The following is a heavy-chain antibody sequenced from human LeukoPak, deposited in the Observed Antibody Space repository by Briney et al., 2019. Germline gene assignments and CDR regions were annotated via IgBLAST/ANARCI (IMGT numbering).Heavy chain of an antibody. CDR1: GFTVSSDY. CDR3: ARDRGGWIDY. J-gene: IGHJ4*02. CDR2: IYSGGST. Sequence: GGSLRLSCAASGFTVSSDYMSWVRQAPGKGLEWVSVIYSGGSTYYADSVKGRFTISRDNSKNTLYPQMNSLRAEDTAVYYCARDRGGWIDYWGQGTLVTVSS. V-gene: IGHV3-53*01. D-gene: IGHD6-19*01.